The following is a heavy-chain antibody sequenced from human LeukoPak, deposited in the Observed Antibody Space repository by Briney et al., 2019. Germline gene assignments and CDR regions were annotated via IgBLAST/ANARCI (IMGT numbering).Heavy chain of an antibody. CDR1: GGSISNYY. V-gene: IGHV4-59*12. J-gene: IGHJ4*02. CDR2: ISYSGGT. Sequence: SETLSLTCTVSGGSISNYYWNWIRQPPGKGLEWVGHISYSGGTKYNPSLQSRVTISIDTSKNQFSLNLSSVTAADTAVYYCAKDFNYFANIPYPLDCWGQGTLVTVSS. D-gene: IGHD5-24*01. CDR3: AKDFNYFANIPYPLDC.